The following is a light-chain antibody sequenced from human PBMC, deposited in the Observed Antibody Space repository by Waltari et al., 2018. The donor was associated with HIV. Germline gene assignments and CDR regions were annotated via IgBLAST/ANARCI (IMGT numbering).Light chain of an antibody. CDR3: YSYSDTTTSYI. V-gene: IGLV2-23*02. CDR1: STDVGYRDR. Sequence: QSALTQPASLSGSPGQSITIPCSGTSTDVGYRDRVPWYQQNPGKVPTLLLYEVTKRPSGASSRFSGSKSGNTASLTISGLRAEDEADYYCYSYSDTTTSYIFGSGTKVTV. CDR2: EVT. J-gene: IGLJ1*01.